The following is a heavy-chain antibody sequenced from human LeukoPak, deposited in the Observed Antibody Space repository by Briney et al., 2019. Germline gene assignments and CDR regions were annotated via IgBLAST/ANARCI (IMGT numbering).Heavy chain of an antibody. V-gene: IGHV4-59*01. J-gene: IGHJ4*02. CDR2: IYYSGST. Sequence: PSETLSLTCTVSGGSISSYYWSWIRQPPGKGLEWIGYIYYSGSTNYNPSLRSRVIISLNTSKNQFSLKLSSVTAADTAVYYCTRTDSATAIDHWGQGTLVTVSS. D-gene: IGHD2-21*02. CDR3: TRTDSATAIDH. CDR1: GGSISSYY.